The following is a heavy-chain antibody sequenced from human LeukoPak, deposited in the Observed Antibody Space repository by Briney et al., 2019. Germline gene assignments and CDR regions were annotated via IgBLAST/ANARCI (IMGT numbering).Heavy chain of an antibody. CDR1: GFTFSSYG. D-gene: IGHD2-2*01. V-gene: IGHV3-30*02. Sequence: PGGSLRLSCAASGFTFSSYGMYWVRQAPGKGLEWVAFIRYDGSNKYYADSVKGRFTISRDNSKNTLYLQMNSLRAEDTAVYYCAKDGTGYCSSTSCYVTPTPFDYWGQGTLVTVSS. CDR3: AKDGTGYCSSTSCYVTPTPFDY. J-gene: IGHJ4*02. CDR2: IRYDGSNK.